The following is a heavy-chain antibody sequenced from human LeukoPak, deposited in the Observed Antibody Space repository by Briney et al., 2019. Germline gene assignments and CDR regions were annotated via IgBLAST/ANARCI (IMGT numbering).Heavy chain of an antibody. CDR3: ARLNHCSTTSCYWVDP. D-gene: IGHD2-2*01. V-gene: IGHV4-30-4*08. CDR2: IFYSGST. J-gene: IGHJ5*02. Sequence: PSETLSLTCNVSGGSISSGDYYWSWIRQPPGKGLEWIGYIFYSGSTYHSPSLKSRVTISVDTSKSQFSLKLRSVTAADTAVYYCARLNHCSTTSCYWVDPWGQGTLVTVSS. CDR1: GGSISSGDYY.